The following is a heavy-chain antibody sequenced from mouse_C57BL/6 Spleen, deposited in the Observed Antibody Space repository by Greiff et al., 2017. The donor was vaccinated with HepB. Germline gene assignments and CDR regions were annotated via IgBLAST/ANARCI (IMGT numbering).Heavy chain of an antibody. J-gene: IGHJ1*03. D-gene: IGHD2-1*01. V-gene: IGHV1-81*01. CDR2: IYPRSGNT. CDR3: AYGNSWYFDV. CDR1: GYTFTSYG. Sequence: VQLQQSGAELARPGASVKLSCKASGYTFTSYGISWVKQRTGQGLEWIGEIYPRSGNTYYNEKFKGKATLTADKSSSTAYMDLRSLTSEDSAVYFCAYGNSWYFDVWGTGTTVTVSS.